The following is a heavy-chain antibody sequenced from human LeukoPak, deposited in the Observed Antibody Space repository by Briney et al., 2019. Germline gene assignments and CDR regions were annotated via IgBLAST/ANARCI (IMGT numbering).Heavy chain of an antibody. D-gene: IGHD6-19*01. J-gene: IGHJ4*02. CDR1: GFTFMNYV. V-gene: IGHV3-23*01. Sequence: GGSLRLSCAASGFTFMNYVMSWVRQTPGKGLDWVSSISGSGGSTYYADSVEGRFTISRDNSKDTLYLHMNNLRAEDTAIYYCVKGEVADPGYWGQGTLVTVSS. CDR3: VKGEVADPGY. CDR2: ISGSGGST.